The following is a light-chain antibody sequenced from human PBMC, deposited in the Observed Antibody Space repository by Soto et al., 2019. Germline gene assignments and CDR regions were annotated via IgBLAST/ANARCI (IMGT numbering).Light chain of an antibody. J-gene: IGKJ2*01. CDR2: RAS. CDR1: QTIGSW. CDR3: QEYKSYSPYT. Sequence: DIKLTQFPSTLSASIGDRVTITCRATQTIGSWLAWYQQKPGKAPKLLIYRASSLETGVPSRFSGSGSGTEFTLTISSLQPDDFASYYCQEYKSYSPYTFGQGTRLEIK. V-gene: IGKV1-5*03.